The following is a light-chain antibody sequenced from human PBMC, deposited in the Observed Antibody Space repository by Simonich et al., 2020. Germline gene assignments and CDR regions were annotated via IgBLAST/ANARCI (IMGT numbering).Light chain of an antibody. CDR1: QSVSSN. V-gene: IGKV3-15*01. Sequence: IVMTQSPATLSVSPGERPTLPCRASQSVSSNLAWYQQKPGQAPRLLIYGASTRATGIPARFSGSGSGTEFTLTISSMQSEDFAVYYCQQYNNWPPLTFGGGTKVEIK. CDR2: GAS. CDR3: QQYNNWPPLT. J-gene: IGKJ4*01.